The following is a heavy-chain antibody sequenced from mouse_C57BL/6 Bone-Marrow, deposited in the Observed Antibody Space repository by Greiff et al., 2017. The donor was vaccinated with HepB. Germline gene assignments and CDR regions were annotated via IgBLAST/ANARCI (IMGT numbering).Heavy chain of an antibody. CDR3: ARAVYYGSSFDY. Sequence: QVQLQQSGAELARPGASVKLSCKASGYTFTSYGISWVKQRTGQGLEWIGEIYPRSGNTYYNEKFKGKATMAADKSSSTAYMELRSLTSEDSAVYFCARAVYYGSSFDYWGQGTTLTVSS. V-gene: IGHV1-81*01. J-gene: IGHJ2*01. D-gene: IGHD1-1*01. CDR2: IYPRSGNT. CDR1: GYTFTSYG.